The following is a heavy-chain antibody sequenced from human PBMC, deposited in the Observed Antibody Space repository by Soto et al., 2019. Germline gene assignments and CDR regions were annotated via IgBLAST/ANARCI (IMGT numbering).Heavy chain of an antibody. CDR3: ARDSGGLWLRNNWFDP. CDR2: IYPGDSDT. D-gene: IGHD3-16*01. J-gene: IGHJ5*02. CDR1: GYSFTSYW. Sequence: GESLKISCKGSGYSFTSYWIGWVRQMPGKGLEWMGIIYPGDSDTRYSPSFQGQVTISADKSISTAYLQWSSLKASDTAMYYCARDSGGLWLRNNWFDPWGQGTLVTVSS. V-gene: IGHV5-51*01.